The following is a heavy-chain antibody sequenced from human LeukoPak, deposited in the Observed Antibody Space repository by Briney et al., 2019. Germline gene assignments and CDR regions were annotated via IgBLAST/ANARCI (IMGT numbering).Heavy chain of an antibody. J-gene: IGHJ4*02. CDR1: GYTFTNSG. V-gene: IGHV1-18*01. CDR3: ARDREYCTSTICPVDY. D-gene: IGHD2-2*01. Sequence: ASVKVSCKASGYTFTNSGISWVRQAPGQGLEWMGWISTYNGNTDYAQKFRGRVTMTTDTSTSTAYMELRSLTSDDTAVYYCARDREYCTSTICPVDYWGQGSLVTVSS. CDR2: ISTYNGNT.